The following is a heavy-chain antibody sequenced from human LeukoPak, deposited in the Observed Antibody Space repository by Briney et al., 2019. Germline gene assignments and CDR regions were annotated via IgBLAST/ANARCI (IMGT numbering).Heavy chain of an antibody. CDR3: ARALLGDGIDP. D-gene: IGHD2-15*01. V-gene: IGHV3-7*03. CDR1: GFTFGSYW. J-gene: IGHJ5*02. Sequence: GGSLRLSCAASGFTFGSYWMTWVRQAPGKGLEWVANIKEDGSQKYYVDSVKGRFSISRDNAKNSLYLQMNSLRAEDTAVYYCARALLGDGIDPWGQGTLVTVSS. CDR2: IKEDGSQK.